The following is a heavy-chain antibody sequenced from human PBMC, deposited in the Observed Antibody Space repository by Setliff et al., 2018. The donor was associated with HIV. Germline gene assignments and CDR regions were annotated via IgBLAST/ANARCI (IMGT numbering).Heavy chain of an antibody. Sequence: PGGSLRLSCTASGFSFRNFGMTWVRQAPGKGLEWVSSISSSDDDTHYADSLRGRFTVSRDNAKSALYLQMNNLSVDDTAVYYCVRDSAASVWVGASVYYCDFWGQGTLVTVPQ. J-gene: IGHJ4*02. V-gene: IGHV3-21*01. D-gene: IGHD1-26*01. CDR3: VRDSAASVWVGASVYYCDF. CDR2: ISSSDDDT. CDR1: GFSFRNFG.